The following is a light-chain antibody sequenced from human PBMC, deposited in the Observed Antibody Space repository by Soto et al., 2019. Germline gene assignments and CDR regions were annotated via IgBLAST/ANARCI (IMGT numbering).Light chain of an antibody. CDR1: QDISNS. J-gene: IGKJ1*01. Sequence: DIRLTQSPSFVSAAVGERVTLTCRASQDISNSLAWYQQRPGKAPTLLIFATSNVHRGVPSRFSGSGSGTDFTLTISSLLPEDFTTYYCQQASSFPRTFGQGTKVEIK. CDR3: QQASSFPRT. V-gene: IGKV1-12*01. CDR2: ATS.